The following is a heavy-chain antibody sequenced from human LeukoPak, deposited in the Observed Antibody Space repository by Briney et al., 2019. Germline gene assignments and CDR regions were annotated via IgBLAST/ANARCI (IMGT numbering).Heavy chain of an antibody. D-gene: IGHD2-8*02. CDR3: VYTAGIGWFDP. CDR2: ISSSSSYI. J-gene: IGHJ5*02. Sequence: GGSLRLSCAASGFTFSSYSMNWVRQAPGKGLEWVSSISSSSSYIYYADSVKGRFTISRDNAKNSLYLQMNSLRAEDTAVYYCVYTAGIGWFDPWGQGTLVTVSS. CDR1: GFTFSSYS. V-gene: IGHV3-21*01.